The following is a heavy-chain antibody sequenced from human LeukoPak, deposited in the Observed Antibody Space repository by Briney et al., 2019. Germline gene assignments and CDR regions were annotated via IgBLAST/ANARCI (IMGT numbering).Heavy chain of an antibody. Sequence: GGSLRLSCAASGFTFSNYWMHWVRQAPGKGLVWVSRINTDESSTSYADSVKGRFTISRDNAKNTLYLQVNSLRAEDTAVYYCARERYDSSSWYYFDYWGQGTLVTVSS. CDR1: GFTFSNYW. V-gene: IGHV3-74*01. D-gene: IGHD6-13*01. J-gene: IGHJ4*02. CDR3: ARERYDSSSWYYFDY. CDR2: INTDESST.